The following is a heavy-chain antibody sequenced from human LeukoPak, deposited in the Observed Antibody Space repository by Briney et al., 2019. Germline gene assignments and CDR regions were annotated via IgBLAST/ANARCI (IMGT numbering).Heavy chain of an antibody. D-gene: IGHD3-16*01. CDR3: ARHFGGPRTRFDY. V-gene: IGHV5-10-1*01. J-gene: IGHJ4*02. Sequence: GEPLRISCKGSGYSFTSYWISWVRQMPGKGLEWMGRIDPSDSYTNYSPSFQGHVTISADKSISTAYLQWSSLKASDTAMYYCARHFGGPRTRFDYWGQGTLVTVSS. CDR1: GYSFTSYW. CDR2: IDPSDSYT.